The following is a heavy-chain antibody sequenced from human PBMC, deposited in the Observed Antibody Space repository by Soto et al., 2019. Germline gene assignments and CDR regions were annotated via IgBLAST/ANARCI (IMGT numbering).Heavy chain of an antibody. Sequence: QVQLVESGGGVVQPGRSLRLSCAASGFTFKNYALHWVRQAPGKGLEWVAFLSYDEFNKYYADSVKGRFTISRDNSMDTLYLQMNSLRAADTALYSCARCGNWNYASDYWGQGTLVTVSS. V-gene: IGHV3-30-3*01. CDR2: LSYDEFNK. CDR3: ARCGNWNYASDY. J-gene: IGHJ4*02. CDR1: GFTFKNYA. D-gene: IGHD1-7*01.